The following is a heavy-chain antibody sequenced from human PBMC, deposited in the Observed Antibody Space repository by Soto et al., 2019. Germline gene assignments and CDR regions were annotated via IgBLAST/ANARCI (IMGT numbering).Heavy chain of an antibody. Sequence: QVQLVESGGGVVQPGRSLRLSCAASGFTFNKYAMCWVRQAPGKGLEWVAVISCDGSNKYYADSVKGRFTISRDNSKNVLYLKMNHVRTEDTAVYYGGRDGWIVGLIDGFDIWGQGTMVMVSS. D-gene: IGHD1-26*01. CDR2: ISCDGSNK. J-gene: IGHJ3*02. V-gene: IGHV3-30-3*01. CDR3: GRDGWIVGLIDGFDI. CDR1: GFTFNKYA.